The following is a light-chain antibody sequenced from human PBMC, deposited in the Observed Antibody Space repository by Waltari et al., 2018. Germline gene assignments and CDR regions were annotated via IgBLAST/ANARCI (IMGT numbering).Light chain of an antibody. CDR2: FDD. J-gene: IGLJ2*01. V-gene: IGLV1-36*01. Sequence: QSVLTQPPSVSEAPRPGVAISCSGSTSNIASNAVNWNQPPPGKAPKLLIYFDDLLSSGVSDRFSGSKSGTSASLAISGLQSEDEADYYCAAWDDSLKGVVFGGGTKLTVL. CDR3: AAWDDSLKGVV. CDR1: TSNIASNA.